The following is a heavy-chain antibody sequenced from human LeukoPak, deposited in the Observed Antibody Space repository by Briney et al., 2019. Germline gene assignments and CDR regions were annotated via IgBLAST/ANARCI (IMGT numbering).Heavy chain of an antibody. V-gene: IGHV1-8*01. CDR2: MNPNSSNT. D-gene: IGHD3-10*01. J-gene: IGHJ4*02. CDR3: ARVAARGFDY. CDR1: GYTFTSYD. Sequence: ASVKVSCKASGYTFTSYDINWMRQATGQGLEWMGWMNPNSSNTGYVQKFQGRVTMTRNTSISTAYMELSSLRSEDTAVYYCARVAARGFDYWGQGTLVTVSS.